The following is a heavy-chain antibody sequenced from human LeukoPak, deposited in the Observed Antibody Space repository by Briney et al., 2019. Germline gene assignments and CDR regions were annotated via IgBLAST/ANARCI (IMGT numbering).Heavy chain of an antibody. CDR3: ARSYSSGWYRGYYYYMDV. J-gene: IGHJ6*03. CDR1: GGSISSSSYY. Sequence: PSETLSLTCTVSGGSISSSSYYWGWIRQPPGKGLEWIGSIYYSGSTYYDPSLKSRVTISVDTSKNQFSLKLSSVTAADTAVYYCARSYSSGWYRGYYYYMDVWGKGTTVTVSS. V-gene: IGHV4-39*01. CDR2: IYYSGST. D-gene: IGHD6-19*01.